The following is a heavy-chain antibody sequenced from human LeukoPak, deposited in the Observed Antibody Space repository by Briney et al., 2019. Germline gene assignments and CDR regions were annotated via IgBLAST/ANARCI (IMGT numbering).Heavy chain of an antibody. CDR2: INPNSGGT. CDR1: GYTFTGYY. Sequence: ASVKVSCKASGYTFTGYYMHWVRQAPGQGLEWMGRINPNSGGTNYAQKFQGRVTMTRDTSISTAYMELSRLRSDDTAVYYCVIITFGGVIVLDYWGQGTLVTVSS. D-gene: IGHD3-16*02. CDR3: VIITFGGVIVLDY. V-gene: IGHV1-2*06. J-gene: IGHJ4*02.